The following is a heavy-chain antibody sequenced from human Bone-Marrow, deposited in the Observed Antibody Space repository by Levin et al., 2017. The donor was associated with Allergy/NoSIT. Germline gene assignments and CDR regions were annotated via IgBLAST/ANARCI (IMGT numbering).Heavy chain of an antibody. V-gene: IGHV3-13*01. J-gene: IGHJ4*02. CDR1: GFTFRTYD. D-gene: IGHD2-15*01. CDR2: ITAPGDT. Sequence: GESLKISCAASGFTFRTYDMHWVRQGTGKGLEWVSTITAPGDTYYPGSMKGRFTISRDTVNNTLYLQMNSLRAGDTALYYCARDSGDGSLNYWGQGTLVTVSS. CDR3: ARDSGDGSLNY.